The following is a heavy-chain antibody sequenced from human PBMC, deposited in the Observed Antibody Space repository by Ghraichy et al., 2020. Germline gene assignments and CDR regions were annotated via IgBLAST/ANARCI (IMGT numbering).Heavy chain of an antibody. D-gene: IGHD1-26*01. Sequence: ETLSFTCIVSGGSVSSGSYYWSWIRQPPGKGLEWIGYIYDSGSTDYNPSLKSRVTIAADTSKNQFSLKLSSVTAADTAVYYCARGRIVGVTGYYFDNWGQGTLVTVSS. CDR1: GGSVSSGSYY. J-gene: IGHJ4*02. CDR3: ARGRIVGVTGYYFDN. CDR2: IYDSGST. V-gene: IGHV4-61*01.